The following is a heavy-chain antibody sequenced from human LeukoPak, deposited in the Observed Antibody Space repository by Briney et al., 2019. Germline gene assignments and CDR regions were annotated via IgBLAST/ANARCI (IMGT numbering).Heavy chain of an antibody. J-gene: IGHJ6*02. CDR2: ISNSGGNT. V-gene: IGHV3-23*01. Sequence: PGGSLRLSCAASGFTFSSYAMNWVRQAPGKGLEWVSTISNSGGNTYYADSVRGRFTISRDNSKNTLYLQMNSLRAEDTAVYYCARPVSGSYYEALGVWGQGTTVTVSS. CDR3: ARPVSGSYYEALGV. D-gene: IGHD1-26*01. CDR1: GFTFSSYA.